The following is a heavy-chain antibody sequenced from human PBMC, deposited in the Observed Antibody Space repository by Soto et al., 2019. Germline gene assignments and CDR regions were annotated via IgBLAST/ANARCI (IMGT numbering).Heavy chain of an antibody. J-gene: IGHJ4*02. CDR3: ARDLDPSGSYYTDY. V-gene: IGHV1-18*04. CDR2: ISPWKGNA. D-gene: IGHD3-10*01. CDR1: GYNFMPYG. Sequence: ASVKVSCKASGYNFMPYGVNWVRQAPGQGLEWMGWISPWKGNANYAQSFQGRVTMTTDTSTSTAYMELRSLTSDDTAVYYCARDLDPSGSYYTDYWGPGTLVTVSS.